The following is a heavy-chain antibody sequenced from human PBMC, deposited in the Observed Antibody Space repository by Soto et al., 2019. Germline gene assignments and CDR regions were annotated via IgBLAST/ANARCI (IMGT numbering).Heavy chain of an antibody. CDR2: INPNSGGT. CDR3: ARDLSSSWYIGYYYYGMDV. Sequence: QVQLVQSGAEVKKPGASVKVSCKASGYTFTGYYMHWVRQAPGQGLEWMGWINPNSGGTNYAQKFQGWVTMTRDTSISTAYMELSRLRSDDTAVYYCARDLSSSWYIGYYYYGMDVWGQGTTVTVSS. D-gene: IGHD6-13*01. CDR1: GYTFTGYY. V-gene: IGHV1-2*04. J-gene: IGHJ6*02.